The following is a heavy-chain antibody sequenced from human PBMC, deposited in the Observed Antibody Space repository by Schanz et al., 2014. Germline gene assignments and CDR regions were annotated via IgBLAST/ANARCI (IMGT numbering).Heavy chain of an antibody. CDR3: AKGLYYDNTGGGFDY. J-gene: IGHJ4*02. CDR2: ISGSGGST. CDR1: GFTFSSYG. Sequence: VQLLQFGGGVVQPGRSLRLSCAASGFTFSSYGMHWVRQAPGKGLEWVSGISGSGGSTYYADSVKGRFTISRDNSKTTLSLQMNSLRAEDTAVYYCAKGLYYDNTGGGFDYWGQGTLVTVSS. D-gene: IGHD3-16*01. V-gene: IGHV3-23*01.